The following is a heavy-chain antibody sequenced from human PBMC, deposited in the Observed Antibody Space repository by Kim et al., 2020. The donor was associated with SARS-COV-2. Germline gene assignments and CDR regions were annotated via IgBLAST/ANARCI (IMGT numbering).Heavy chain of an antibody. CDR1: GGSFSGYY. J-gene: IGHJ4*02. V-gene: IGHV4-34*01. D-gene: IGHD3-10*01. CDR3: ARRAMVRGVRRFVGQLDY. CDR2: INHSGST. Sequence: SETLSLTCAVYGGSFSGYYWSWIRQPPGKGLEWIGEINHSGSTNYNPSLKSRVTISVDTSKNQFSLKLSSVTAADTAVYYCARRAMVRGVRRFVGQLDYWGQGTLVTVSS.